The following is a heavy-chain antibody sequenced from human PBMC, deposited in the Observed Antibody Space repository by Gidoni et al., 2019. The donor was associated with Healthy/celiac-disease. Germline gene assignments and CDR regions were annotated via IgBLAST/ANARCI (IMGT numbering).Heavy chain of an antibody. CDR2: INPNSGGT. V-gene: IGHV1-2*04. J-gene: IGHJ6*02. Sequence: QVQLVQSGAEVKKPGASVKVSCKASGYTFTGYYMHWVRQAPGQGLEWMGWINPNSGGTNYAQKFQGWVTMTRDTSISTAYMELSRLRSDDTAVYYCARGYSYGLYYYYYYGMDVWGQGTTVTVSS. CDR1: GYTFTGYY. D-gene: IGHD5-18*01. CDR3: ARGYSYGLYYYYYYGMDV.